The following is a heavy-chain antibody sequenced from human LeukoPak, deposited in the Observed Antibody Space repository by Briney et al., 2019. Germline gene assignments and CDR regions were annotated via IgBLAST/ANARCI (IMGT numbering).Heavy chain of an antibody. J-gene: IGHJ6*03. CDR3: ARDRYCSGGSCYPDYYFYYMDV. CDR2: ISRYNDNT. CDR1: GYTFTSHA. D-gene: IGHD2-15*01. V-gene: IGHV1-18*01. Sequence: ASVKVSCKASGYTFTSHAISWVRQAPGQGLEWMGWISRYNDNTKYAQKLQGRVTMTTDASTSTAYMEMRSLRSDDTAVYLCARDRYCSGGSCYPDYYFYYMDVWGEGTTVTISS.